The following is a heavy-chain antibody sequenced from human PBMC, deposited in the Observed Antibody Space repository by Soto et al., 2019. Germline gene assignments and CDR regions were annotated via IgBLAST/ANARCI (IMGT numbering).Heavy chain of an antibody. V-gene: IGHV4-59*01. Sequence: SWIRHPPGKGLEWIGYISYSGNTNYNPSLKIRVNMSVYTPKNQISLRLSSVTTADTAVYYCAGLFFYAGDAIIRWG. CDR2: ISYSGNT. CDR3: AGLFFYAGDAIIR. D-gene: IGHD1-1*01. J-gene: IGHJ1*01.